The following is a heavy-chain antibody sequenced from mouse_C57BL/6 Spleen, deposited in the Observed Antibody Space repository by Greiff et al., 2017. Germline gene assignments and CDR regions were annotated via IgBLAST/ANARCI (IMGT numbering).Heavy chain of an antibody. V-gene: IGHV1-81*01. D-gene: IGHD2-4*01. CDR2: IYPRSGNT. Sequence: QVQLKQSGAELARPGASVKLSCKASGYTFTSYGISWVKQRTGQGLEWIGEIYPRSGNTYYNEKFKGKATLTADKSSSTAYMELRSLTSEDSAVYFCASYDYDDGALAYWGQGTLVTVSA. CDR3: ASYDYDDGALAY. J-gene: IGHJ3*01. CDR1: GYTFTSYG.